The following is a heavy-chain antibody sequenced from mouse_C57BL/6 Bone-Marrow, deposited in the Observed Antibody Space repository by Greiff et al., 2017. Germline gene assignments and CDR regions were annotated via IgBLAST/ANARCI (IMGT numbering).Heavy chain of an antibody. D-gene: IGHD2-1*01. Sequence: GGGLVQPKGSLKLSCAASGFTFNTYAMHWVRQAPGKGLEWVARKRSKSSNYATYYADSVKDRFTISRDDSQSLLYLQMNNLKTEDTAMYYCGRAEGNSWFAYWGQGTLVTVSA. J-gene: IGHJ3*01. CDR3: GRAEGNSWFAY. V-gene: IGHV10-3*01. CDR1: GFTFNTYA. CDR2: KRSKSSNYAT.